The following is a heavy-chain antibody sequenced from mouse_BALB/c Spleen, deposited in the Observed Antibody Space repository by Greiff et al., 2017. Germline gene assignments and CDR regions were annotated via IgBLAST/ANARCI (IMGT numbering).Heavy chain of an antibody. V-gene: IGHV1S81*02. Sequence: QVQLKESGAELVKPGASVKLSCKASGYTFTSYYMYWVKQRPGQGLEWIGEINPSNGGTNFNEKFKSKATLTVDKSSSTAYMQLSSLTSEDSAVYYCTREENYGFAYWGQGTLVTVSA. CDR2: INPSNGGT. CDR3: TREENYGFAY. D-gene: IGHD1-2*01. CDR1: GYTFTSYY. J-gene: IGHJ3*01.